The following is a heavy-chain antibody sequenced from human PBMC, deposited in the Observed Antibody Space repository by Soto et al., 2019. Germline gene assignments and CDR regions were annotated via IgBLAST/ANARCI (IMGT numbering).Heavy chain of an antibody. CDR3: ASNYYDSSGYPG. D-gene: IGHD3-22*01. CDR2: INHSGST. V-gene: IGHV4-34*01. J-gene: IGHJ4*02. CDR1: GGSFSGYY. Sequence: PSETLSLTCAVYGGSFSGYYWSWIRQPPGKGLEWIGEINHSGSTNYNPSLKSRVTISVDTSKNQFSLKLSSVTAADTAVYYVASNYYDSSGYPGWGKGTLVTVSS.